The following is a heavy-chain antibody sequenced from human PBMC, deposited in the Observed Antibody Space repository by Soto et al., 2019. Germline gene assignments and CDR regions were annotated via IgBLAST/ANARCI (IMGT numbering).Heavy chain of an antibody. CDR2: IWYDGSNK. J-gene: IGHJ3*02. D-gene: IGHD4-4*01. V-gene: IGHV3-33*01. Sequence: GGFLRLSCAASGFTFSSYGMHWVHQAPGKGLEWVAVIWYDGSNKYYADSVKGRFTISRDNSKNTLYLQMNSLRAEDTAVYYCARGQNDYSNYRSAFDIWGQGTMVTVS. CDR1: GFTFSSYG. CDR3: ARGQNDYSNYRSAFDI.